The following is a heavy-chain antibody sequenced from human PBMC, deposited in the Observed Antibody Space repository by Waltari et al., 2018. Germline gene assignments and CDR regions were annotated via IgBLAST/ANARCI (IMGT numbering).Heavy chain of an antibody. CDR2: IYPGDSET. V-gene: IGHV5-51*03. CDR3: ARGEYSSSYYYYMDV. D-gene: IGHD6-6*01. Sequence: EVQLVQSGAEVKKPGESLKISCKGSGYSFTSYWIGWVRQMPGKGLEWMGIIYPGDSETRYSPSFQGQVTISADKSISTAYLQWSSLKASDTAMYYCARGEYSSSYYYYMDVWGKGTTVTVSS. J-gene: IGHJ6*03. CDR1: GYSFTSYW.